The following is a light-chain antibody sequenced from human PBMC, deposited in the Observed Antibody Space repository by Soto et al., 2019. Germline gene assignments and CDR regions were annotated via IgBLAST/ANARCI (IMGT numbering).Light chain of an antibody. CDR1: QGISNY. Sequence: DIQMTQSPSSLSASVGDRVTITCRASQGISNYLAWYQQQAGKVPKLLIYVASTLQSGVPSRFSGSGSGTDFTLTISSLQHEDVATYYCQKYNSAPWTFGQGTKVEIK. V-gene: IGKV1-27*01. CDR2: VAS. CDR3: QKYNSAPWT. J-gene: IGKJ1*01.